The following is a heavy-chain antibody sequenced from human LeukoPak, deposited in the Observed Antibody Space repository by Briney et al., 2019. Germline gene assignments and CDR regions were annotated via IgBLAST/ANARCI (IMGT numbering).Heavy chain of an antibody. CDR2: FYYSGSN. CDR1: GRSINIYY. V-gene: IGHV4-59*07. CDR3: GRGAKVGRWLQSDFDY. J-gene: IGHJ4*02. D-gene: IGHD5-24*01. Sequence: SDTLSLTCTLSGRSINIYYWWWLRHPPGKGLVWLGYFYYSGSNNLNPPLKTRVPLPVKTPKNQFSLKVSPVNPADRSVFYCGRGAKVGRWLQSDFDYWGQRTLVTVSS.